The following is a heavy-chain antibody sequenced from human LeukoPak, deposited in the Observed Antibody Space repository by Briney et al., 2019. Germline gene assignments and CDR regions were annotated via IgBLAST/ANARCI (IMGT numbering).Heavy chain of an antibody. CDR3: ARLIGGDSMSDY. V-gene: IGHV1-69*04. CDR2: IIPILGIA. J-gene: IGHJ4*02. Sequence: ASVKVSCKASGGTFSSYAISWVRQAPGQGLEWMGRIIPILGIANYAQKFQGRVTITADKSTSTAYMELSSLRSEDTAVYYCARLIGGDSMSDYWGQGTLVTVSS. CDR1: GGTFSSYA. D-gene: IGHD2-21*02.